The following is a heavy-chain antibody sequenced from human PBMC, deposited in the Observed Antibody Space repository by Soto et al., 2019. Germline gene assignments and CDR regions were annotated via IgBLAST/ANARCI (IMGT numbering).Heavy chain of an antibody. Sequence: QVQLVESGGGVVQPGRSLRLSCAASGFTFSSYGMHWVRQAPGKGLEWVAVISYDGSNKYYADSVKGRFTISRENSKNTLYLQMNSLRAEDTAVYYCAKEHYYDSSGYYYNYFDYWGQGTLVTVSS. J-gene: IGHJ4*02. CDR3: AKEHYYDSSGYYYNYFDY. D-gene: IGHD3-22*01. CDR2: ISYDGSNK. V-gene: IGHV3-30*18. CDR1: GFTFSSYG.